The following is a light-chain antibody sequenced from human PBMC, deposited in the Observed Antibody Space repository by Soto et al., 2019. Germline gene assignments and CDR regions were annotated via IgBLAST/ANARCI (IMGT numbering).Light chain of an antibody. Sequence: QSVLTQAPSASGTPGQRVTISCSGSSSNIGINTVNWYQHLPGTAPKLLIYNNNQRPSGVPDRFSGSKSGTSASLAISGLQSVDETDYYCAAWDDSLNGVVFGGGTKVTVL. J-gene: IGLJ2*01. CDR1: SSNIGINT. CDR3: AAWDDSLNGVV. CDR2: NNN. V-gene: IGLV1-44*01.